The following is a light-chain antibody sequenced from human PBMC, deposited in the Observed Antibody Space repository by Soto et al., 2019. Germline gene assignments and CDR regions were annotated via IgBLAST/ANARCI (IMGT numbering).Light chain of an antibody. CDR3: QQYNSYPRT. J-gene: IGKJ1*01. V-gene: IGKV1-5*03. Sequence: DIQMTQSPSTLSASVGDRVTITCRASQSISSRLAWYQQKPGKAPKLLIYKASSLESGVPSRFSGGGSGTEITLTISSLQPDDFATYYCQQYNSYPRTFGQGTKVEIK. CDR2: KAS. CDR1: QSISSR.